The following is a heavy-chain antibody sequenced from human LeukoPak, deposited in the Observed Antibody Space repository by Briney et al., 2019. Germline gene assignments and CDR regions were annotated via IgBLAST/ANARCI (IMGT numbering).Heavy chain of an antibody. D-gene: IGHD1-1*01. CDR1: GFTFSSYT. V-gene: IGHV3-21*01. CDR3: ARGWSDSSPYDC. Sequence: KPGGSLRLSCAASGFTFSSYTMNWVRQAPGRGLEWVSTITGGSTYIYYADSVKGRFTISRDNTENSLSLQMNSLRVDDTAVYYCARGWSDSSPYDCWGQGTLVTVSS. J-gene: IGHJ4*02. CDR2: ITGGSTYI.